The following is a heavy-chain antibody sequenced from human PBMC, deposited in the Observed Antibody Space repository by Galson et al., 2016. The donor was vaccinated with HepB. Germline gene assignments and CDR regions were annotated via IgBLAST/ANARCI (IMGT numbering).Heavy chain of an antibody. D-gene: IGHD1-26*01. J-gene: IGHJ4*02. CDR3: TSPAAVRGAYYMFDY. V-gene: IGHV4-39*01. CDR1: GDSISSSSSY. Sequence: SETLSLTCAVSGDSISSSSSYWGWIRQPPGKGLEWIGSMYYTGSTYYNPSLKSRVTMSLDTSTNQFSLKLTSVTAADTAVYFCTSPAAVRGAYYMFDYWGQGTLVTVSA. CDR2: MYYTGST.